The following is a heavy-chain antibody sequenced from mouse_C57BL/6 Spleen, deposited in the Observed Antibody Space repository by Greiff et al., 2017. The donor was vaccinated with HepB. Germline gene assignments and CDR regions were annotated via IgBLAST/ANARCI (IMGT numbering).Heavy chain of an antibody. Sequence: EVKLVESEGGLVQPGSSMKLSCTASGFTFSDYYMAWVRQVPEKGLEWVANINYDGSSTYYLDSLKSRFIISRDNAKNILYLQMSSLKSEDTATYYCARELGRAMDYWGQGTSVTVSS. J-gene: IGHJ4*01. CDR3: ARELGRAMDY. CDR1: GFTFSDYY. CDR2: INYDGSST. V-gene: IGHV5-16*01. D-gene: IGHD4-1*01.